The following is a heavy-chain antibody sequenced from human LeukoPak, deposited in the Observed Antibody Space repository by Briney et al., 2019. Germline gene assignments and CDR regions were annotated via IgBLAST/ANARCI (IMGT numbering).Heavy chain of an antibody. CDR1: GYTLTELS. V-gene: IGHV1-24*01. J-gene: IGHJ5*02. Sequence: ASVKVSCKVSGYTLTELSMHWVRQAPGKGLEWMGGFDPEDGETIYAQKFQGRVTMTGDTSTDTAYMELSSLRSEDTAVYYCATVAIEAARPHWFVPWGEGTLVTVSS. D-gene: IGHD6-6*01. CDR3: ATVAIEAARPHWFVP. CDR2: FDPEDGET.